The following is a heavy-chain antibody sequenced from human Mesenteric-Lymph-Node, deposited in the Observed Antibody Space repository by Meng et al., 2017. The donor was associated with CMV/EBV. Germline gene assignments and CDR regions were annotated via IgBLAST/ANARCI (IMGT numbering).Heavy chain of an antibody. CDR2: IGGSGGST. D-gene: IGHD6-19*01. Sequence: AGSLSLSCRGSGFSLSDHYIDWVRQAPGKGLEWVSGIGGSGGSTYYADSVKGRFAISRDNSKDTLYLQLNSLRADDTAVYYCAKDSPVAGTGAFDIWGQGTMVTVSS. CDR1: GFSLSDHY. J-gene: IGHJ3*02. CDR3: AKDSPVAGTGAFDI. V-gene: IGHV3-23*01.